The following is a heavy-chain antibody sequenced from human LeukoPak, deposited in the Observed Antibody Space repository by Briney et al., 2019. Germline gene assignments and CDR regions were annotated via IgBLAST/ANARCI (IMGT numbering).Heavy chain of an antibody. V-gene: IGHV3-30-3*01. CDR3: ARDGVAAAAQRGFDY. D-gene: IGHD6-13*01. Sequence: GRSLRLSCAASGFTFSSYAMHWVRQAPGKGLEWVAVISYDGSNKYYADSVKGRFTISRDNSKNTLYLQMNSLRAEDTAVYYCARDGVAAAAQRGFDYWGQGTLVTVSS. CDR1: GFTFSSYA. J-gene: IGHJ4*02. CDR2: ISYDGSNK.